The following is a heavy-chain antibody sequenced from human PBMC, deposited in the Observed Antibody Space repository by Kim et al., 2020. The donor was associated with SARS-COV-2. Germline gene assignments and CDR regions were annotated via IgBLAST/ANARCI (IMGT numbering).Heavy chain of an antibody. CDR3: ARRNSRGGSYTPSDY. CDR1: GFTFSNYW. J-gene: IGHJ4*02. Sequence: GGSLRLSCAASGFTFSNYWMHWVRQAPGKGLVWVSRINSDGSSTNYADSVKGRFTISRDNAKNTLYLQMNSLRAEDTAVYYCARRNSRGGSYTPSDYWGQGTLVTVSS. D-gene: IGHD1-26*01. CDR2: INSDGSST. V-gene: IGHV3-74*01.